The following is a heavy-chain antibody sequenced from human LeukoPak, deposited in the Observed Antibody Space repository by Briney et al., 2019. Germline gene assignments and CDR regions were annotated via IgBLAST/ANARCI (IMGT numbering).Heavy chain of an antibody. D-gene: IGHD6-19*01. CDR3: ARRQWLVHDAFVI. Sequence: ASVKVSCKASGYTFTSYDINWVRQATGQGLEWMGWMNPNSGNTGYAQKFQGRVTMTRNTSISTAYMELSSLRSEDTAVYYCARRQWLVHDAFVIWGQGTMVTVSS. CDR1: GYTFTSYD. V-gene: IGHV1-8*01. CDR2: MNPNSGNT. J-gene: IGHJ3*02.